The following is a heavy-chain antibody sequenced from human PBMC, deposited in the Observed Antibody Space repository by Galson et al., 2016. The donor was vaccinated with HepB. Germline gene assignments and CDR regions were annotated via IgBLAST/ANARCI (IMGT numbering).Heavy chain of an antibody. Sequence: SLRLSCAASGFTFSDYNMNWVRQAPGKGLEWVSSIIPSGSYTYYADSVKGRFTISRDNAKNSLFLQMGSLRAEDTAVYYCASHIFLLRFLVWGKGTTVMVSS. CDR3: ASHIFLLRFLV. CDR2: IIPSGSYT. CDR1: GFTFSDYN. J-gene: IGHJ6*04. D-gene: IGHD3-3*01. V-gene: IGHV3-21*03.